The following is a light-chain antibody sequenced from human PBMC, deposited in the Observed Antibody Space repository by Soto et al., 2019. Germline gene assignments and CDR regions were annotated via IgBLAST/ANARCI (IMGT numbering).Light chain of an antibody. J-gene: IGKJ4*01. V-gene: IGKV3D-15*01. Sequence: DIVMTQSPATLSVSPGESATLSCRASQPISTNLAWYQQKPGRAPRLLISGASTRATGIPARFSGSGSGTEFTLTISSLQSEDSAVYYCQQYNNWPPLTFGGGTKVEIK. CDR1: QPISTN. CDR2: GAS. CDR3: QQYNNWPPLT.